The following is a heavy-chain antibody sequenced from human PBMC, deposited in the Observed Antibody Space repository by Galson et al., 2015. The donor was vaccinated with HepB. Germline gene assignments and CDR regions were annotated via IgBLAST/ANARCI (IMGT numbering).Heavy chain of an antibody. CDR1: GFTFSSYG. J-gene: IGHJ1*01. CDR3: AKGIPDYGPKVGEYFQH. V-gene: IGHV3-30*18. CDR2: ISYDGSNK. D-gene: IGHD1-26*01. Sequence: SLRLSCAASGFTFSSYGMHWVRQAPDKGLEWVTIISYDGSNKYYADSVKGRFTISRDNSKNTLYLQMNSLRVEDTAVYYCAKGIPDYGPKVGEYFQHWGQGTLVTVSS.